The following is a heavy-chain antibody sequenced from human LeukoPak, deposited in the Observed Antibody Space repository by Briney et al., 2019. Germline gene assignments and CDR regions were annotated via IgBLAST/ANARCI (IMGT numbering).Heavy chain of an antibody. D-gene: IGHD3-16*01. Sequence: GGSLRLSCAASGFTFSSYAMHWVRQAPGKGLEWVAVISYDGSNKYYADSVKGRFTISRDNSKNTLYLQMNSLRAEDTAVYYCARARTPPPSRARGYFQGGALYYFDYWGQGTLVTVSS. CDR2: ISYDGSNK. J-gene: IGHJ4*02. V-gene: IGHV3-30-3*01. CDR1: GFTFSSYA. CDR3: ARARTPPPSRARGYFQGGALYYFDY.